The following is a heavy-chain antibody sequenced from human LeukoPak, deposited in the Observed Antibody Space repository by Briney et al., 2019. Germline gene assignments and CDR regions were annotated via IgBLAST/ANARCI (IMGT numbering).Heavy chain of an antibody. V-gene: IGHV4-34*01. Sequence: SETLSLTCAVYGGSFSGYYWSWIRQPPGKGLEWIGEINHSGSTNYNPSLKSRVTISVDTPKNQFSLKLSSVTAADTAVYYCAREGTSPGIAAAGLFDYWGQGTLVTVSS. CDR2: INHSGST. CDR3: AREGTSPGIAAAGLFDY. J-gene: IGHJ4*02. D-gene: IGHD6-13*01. CDR1: GGSFSGYY.